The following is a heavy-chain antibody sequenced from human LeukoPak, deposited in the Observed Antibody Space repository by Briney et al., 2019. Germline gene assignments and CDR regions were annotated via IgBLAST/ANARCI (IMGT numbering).Heavy chain of an antibody. V-gene: IGHV4-39*07. J-gene: IGHJ3*02. CDR2: VYYTGST. CDR3: AREDSGISDDAFDI. CDR1: GGSISTYNYY. D-gene: IGHD1-26*01. Sequence: SETLSLTCSVSGGSISTYNYYWGWIRQPPGKGLEWIGSVYYTGSTYHNPSLKSRVTMSVDTSRNQFSLRLSSVTAADTAMYYCAREDSGISDDAFDIWGQGTMVTISS.